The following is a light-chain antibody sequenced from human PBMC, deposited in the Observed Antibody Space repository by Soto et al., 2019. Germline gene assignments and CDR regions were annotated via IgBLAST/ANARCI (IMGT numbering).Light chain of an antibody. CDR2: AAS. Sequence: DIQMTQSPSSLSASVGDRVTVTCRASQGISSYLAWYQQKPGKVPKLLIFAASTLQPGVPSRFSGSGSGTDFTLHIRSLQPEDVAAYYSHKYDSASSPTFGGGTKVEIK. J-gene: IGKJ4*01. CDR1: QGISSY. V-gene: IGKV1-27*01. CDR3: HKYDSASSPT.